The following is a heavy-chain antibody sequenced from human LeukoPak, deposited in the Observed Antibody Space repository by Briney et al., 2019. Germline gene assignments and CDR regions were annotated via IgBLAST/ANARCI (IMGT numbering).Heavy chain of an antibody. D-gene: IGHD3-10*02. CDR3: AELGITMIGGV. CDR2: INWIGGST. V-gene: IGHV3-20*04. Sequence: PGGSLRLSCAASGFTFDDYGMNWVRQAPGKGLEWVSGINWIGGSTGYADSVKGRFTISRDNAKNSLYLQMNSLRAEDTAVYYCAELGITMIGGVWGKGTTVTISS. CDR1: GFTFDDYG. J-gene: IGHJ6*04.